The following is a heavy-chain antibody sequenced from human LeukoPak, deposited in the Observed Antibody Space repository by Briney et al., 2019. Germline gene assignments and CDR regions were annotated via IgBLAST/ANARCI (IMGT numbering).Heavy chain of an antibody. CDR1: GINVSSNY. Sequence: GGSLRLSCAASGINVSSNYMTWIRQAPGKGLEWVSLIYGGDAAYYAESVRGRFMISRDNLKNTLFLQMNSLRVEDTAVYYCAREGTKPYNWFDPWGQGTLVTVSS. CDR2: IYGGDAA. D-gene: IGHD2-8*01. J-gene: IGHJ5*02. CDR3: AREGTKPYNWFDP. V-gene: IGHV3-66*02.